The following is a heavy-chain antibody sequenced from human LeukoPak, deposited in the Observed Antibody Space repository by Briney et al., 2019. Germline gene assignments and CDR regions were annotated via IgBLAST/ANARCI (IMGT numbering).Heavy chain of an antibody. D-gene: IGHD3-22*01. Sequence: PSETLSLTCAVYGGSFSGYYWSWIRQPPGKGLEWIGEINHSGSTNYNPSLKSRVTISVDTSKNQFSLKLSSVTAADTAVYYCARDRHYYDSSGYNNWFDPWGQGTLVTVSS. V-gene: IGHV4-34*01. CDR2: INHSGST. J-gene: IGHJ5*02. CDR1: GGSFSGYY. CDR3: ARDRHYYDSSGYNNWFDP.